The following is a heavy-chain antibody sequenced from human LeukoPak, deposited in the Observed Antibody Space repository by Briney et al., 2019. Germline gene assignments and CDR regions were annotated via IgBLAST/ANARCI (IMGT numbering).Heavy chain of an antibody. D-gene: IGHD3-22*01. V-gene: IGHV1-18*01. CDR1: GYTFTSYG. CDR2: ISAYNGNI. Sequence: ASVKVSCKASGYTFTSYGISWVRQAPGQGLEWMGWISAYNGNINYAQRFQGRLTMTTDTSTSTAYMELRSLRSDDTAVYYCARDTYYHDSSGFFDYWGQGTPVTISS. J-gene: IGHJ4*02. CDR3: ARDTYYHDSSGFFDY.